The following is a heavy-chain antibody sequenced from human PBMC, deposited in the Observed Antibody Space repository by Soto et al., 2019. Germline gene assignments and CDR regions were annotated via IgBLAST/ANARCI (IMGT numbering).Heavy chain of an antibody. CDR3: ARLGSSWYYFDY. D-gene: IGHD6-13*01. CDR2: ISSSSSYT. V-gene: IGHV3-11*03. CDR1: GFTFSDYY. J-gene: IGHJ4*02. Sequence: GGSLRLSCAASGFTFSDYYMSWIRQAPGKGLEWVSYISSSSSYTNYADSVKGRFTISRDNAKNSLYLQMNSLRAEDTAVYYCARLGSSWYYFDYWGQGTLVTVSS.